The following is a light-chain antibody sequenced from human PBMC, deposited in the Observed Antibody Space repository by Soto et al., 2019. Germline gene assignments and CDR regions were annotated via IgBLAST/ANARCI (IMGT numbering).Light chain of an antibody. CDR3: QQSYSTLPYT. Sequence: DIQMTQSPSSLSASVGDRVTITCRASQSISIYLNWYQQKPGKAPKVLTYAASSLQSGVPSRFSGSGSGTDFTLTISSLQPEDFATYYCQQSYSTLPYTFGQGTKVDIK. J-gene: IGKJ2*01. V-gene: IGKV1-39*01. CDR2: AAS. CDR1: QSISIY.